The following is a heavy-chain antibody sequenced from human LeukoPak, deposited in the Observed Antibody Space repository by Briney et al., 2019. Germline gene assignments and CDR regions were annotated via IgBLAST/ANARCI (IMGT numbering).Heavy chain of an antibody. V-gene: IGHV6-1*01. J-gene: IGHJ5*02. CDR2: TYYRSKWYN. D-gene: IGHD6-19*01. CDR1: GDSVSNNNAA. Sequence: SQTLSLTCAISGDSVSNNNAAWHWIRQSPSRGLEWLGRTYYRSKWYNDYAVSVKGRITINPDTSKNQFSLHLNSVTPEDTAVYYCVRVAVSGTDWLDPWGQGTLVTVSS. CDR3: VRVAVSGTDWLDP.